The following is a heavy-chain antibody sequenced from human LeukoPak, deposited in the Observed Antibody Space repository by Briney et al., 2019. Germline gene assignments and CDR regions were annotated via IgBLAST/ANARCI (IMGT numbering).Heavy chain of an antibody. CDR2: IYYSGST. CDR1: GGSISSSSYY. CDR3: ARLGYSYGYRVDY. J-gene: IGHJ4*02. Sequence: PSETLSLTCTVSGGSISSSSYYWGWIRQPPGKGLEWIGSIYYSGSTYYNPSLKSRVTISVDTSKNQFSLKLSSMTAADTAVYYCARLGYSYGYRVDYWGQGTLVTVSS. D-gene: IGHD5-18*01. V-gene: IGHV4-39*01.